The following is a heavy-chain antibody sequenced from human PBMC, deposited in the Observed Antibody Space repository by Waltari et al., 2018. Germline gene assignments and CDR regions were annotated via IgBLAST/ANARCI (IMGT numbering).Heavy chain of an antibody. V-gene: IGHV3-7*01. D-gene: IGHD6-19*01. J-gene: IGHJ4*02. CDR2: IKQDGSEK. CDR1: GFTIRTFW. CDR3: ATSGWYCFDY. Sequence: EVQLVESGGGLVQPGGSLRLSWAASGFTIRTFWVHGVRQTPGEGLEWVAGIKQDGSEKYYADSVKGRFTISRDNAKNSLYLQMNSLRAEDTAVYYCATSGWYCFDYWGQGTLVTVSS.